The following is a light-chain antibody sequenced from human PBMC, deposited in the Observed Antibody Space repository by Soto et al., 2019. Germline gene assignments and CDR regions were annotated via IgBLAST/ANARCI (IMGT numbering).Light chain of an antibody. CDR1: SSDVGSYNR. V-gene: IGLV2-18*02. Sequence: QSALTQPPSVSXSPGQSVTISCTGTSSDVGSYNRVSWYQQPPGTAPKLMIYEVSNRPSGVPDRFSGSKSGNTASLTISGLQAEDEADYYCSSYTSSSTLLFGGGTKLTVL. CDR2: EVS. J-gene: IGLJ2*01. CDR3: SSYTSSSTLL.